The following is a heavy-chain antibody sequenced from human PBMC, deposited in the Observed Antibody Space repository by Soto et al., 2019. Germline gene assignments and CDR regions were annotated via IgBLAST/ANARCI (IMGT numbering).Heavy chain of an antibody. J-gene: IGHJ6*02. V-gene: IGHV5-51*01. CDR2: VYPGDSDT. Sequence: GESLKISCKGPGYSFTSYWSRWVRQMPGKGLERMRIVYPGDSDTRYSPSFQGQVTISADKSIWPAYLQWSSLKASDTAMYYCSRHPFHTLRGPYYYGMDVWGQGTTVTVSS. CDR3: SRHPFHTLRGPYYYGMDV. D-gene: IGHD3-9*01. CDR1: GYSFTSYW.